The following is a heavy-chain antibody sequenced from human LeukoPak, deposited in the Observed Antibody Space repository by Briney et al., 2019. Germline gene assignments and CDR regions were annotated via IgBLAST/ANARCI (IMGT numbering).Heavy chain of an antibody. Sequence: PGGSLRLSCAASGFTFSSYGMHWVRQAPGKGLEWVSSITSSGSYIYYADSVKGRFTISRDNAKNSLYLQMSNLRAEDTAVYFCARGGGLDVWGQGATVTVSS. J-gene: IGHJ6*02. CDR3: ARGGGLDV. CDR2: ITSSGSYI. CDR1: GFTFSSYG. D-gene: IGHD3-16*01. V-gene: IGHV3-21*04.